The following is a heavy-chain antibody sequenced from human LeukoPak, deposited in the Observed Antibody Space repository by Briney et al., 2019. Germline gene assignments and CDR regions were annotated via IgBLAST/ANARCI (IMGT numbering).Heavy chain of an antibody. J-gene: IGHJ5*02. CDR3: ARAGGFTILRGAVNNWFDP. CDR1: GGSISRSSYY. CDR2: MYYSGST. Sequence: PSETLSLTCTVSGGSISRSSYYWGWIRQPPVKGLEWIGSMYYSGSTYYNPSLKSRVTISVDTSKNQFSLQLTSATAADTAVYYCARAGGFTILRGAVNNWFDPWGQGTLVTVSS. D-gene: IGHD3-10*01. V-gene: IGHV4-39*07.